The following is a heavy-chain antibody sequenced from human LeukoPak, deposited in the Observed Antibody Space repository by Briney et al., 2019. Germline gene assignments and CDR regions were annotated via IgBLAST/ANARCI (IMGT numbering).Heavy chain of an antibody. J-gene: IGHJ4*02. Sequence: TTGGSLRLSCSASGFTFSTYSMNWVRQAPGKGLEWVSSISSSSDYIYYADSVKGRFTISRDNAKNSLYLQMNSLRAEDTAVYYCAKSGYNRFDYWGQGTLVTVSS. CDR3: AKSGYNRFDY. CDR1: GFTFSTYS. D-gene: IGHD5-24*01. V-gene: IGHV3-21*04. CDR2: ISSSSDYI.